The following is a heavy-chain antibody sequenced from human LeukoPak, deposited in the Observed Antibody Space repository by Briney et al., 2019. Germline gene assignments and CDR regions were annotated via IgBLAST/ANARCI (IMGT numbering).Heavy chain of an antibody. CDR3: ARYTSAWFYFDY. Sequence: ASVKVSCKASGYTFTSYALTWVRQAPGQGLEWMGWINWSSSYNGDTNYARNLQGRVTMTTDTSTSTAYLELRSLTSDDTAMYYCARYTSAWFYFDYWGQGTLVTVSS. CDR1: GYTFTSYA. V-gene: IGHV1-18*01. CDR2: INWSSSYNGDT. J-gene: IGHJ4*02. D-gene: IGHD6-19*01.